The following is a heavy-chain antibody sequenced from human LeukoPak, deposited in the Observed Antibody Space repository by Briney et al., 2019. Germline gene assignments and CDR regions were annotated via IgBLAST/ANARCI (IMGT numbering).Heavy chain of an antibody. V-gene: IGHV1-18*01. CDR2: ISAYNGNT. J-gene: IGHJ4*02. CDR3: AKGYCSGGSCYYFDY. Sequence: ASVKVSCKASGYTFTSYGISWVRQAPGQGLEWMGWISAYNGNTNYAQKLQGRVTMTTDTSTSTAYMELRSLRSDDTAVYYCAKGYCSGGSCYYFDYWGQGTLVTVSS. CDR1: GYTFTSYG. D-gene: IGHD2-15*01.